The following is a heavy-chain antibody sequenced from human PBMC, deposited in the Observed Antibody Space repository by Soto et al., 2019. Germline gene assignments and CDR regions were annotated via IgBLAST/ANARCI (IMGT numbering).Heavy chain of an antibody. J-gene: IGHJ6*01. CDR3: TKDTAYAMAV. CDR1: GFDSSNSW. CDR2: INSDGSAT. Sequence: EVQLVESGGGLVQPAWSLRLSCAASGFDSSNSWIHCVHQGPGKGLVWVSHINSDGSATTYADYVQARFTISRDNAKNTACLQMNSLRAGDTAGYYCTKDTAYAMAVCGQATAVTVSS. D-gene: IGHD2-15*01. V-gene: IGHV3-74*01.